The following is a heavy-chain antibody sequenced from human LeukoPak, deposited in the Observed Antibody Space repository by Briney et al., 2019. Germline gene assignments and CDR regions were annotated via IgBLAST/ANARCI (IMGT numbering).Heavy chain of an antibody. J-gene: IGHJ1*01. CDR2: IYSGGST. Sequence: GGSLRLSCAASGFTVSSNYMSWVRQAPGKGLEWVSVIYSGGSTYYADSVKGRFTISRDNSKNTLYLQMNSLSAEDTAVYYCAGEYYDILTGYYKGYFQHWGQGTLVTVSS. V-gene: IGHV3-66*01. CDR1: GFTVSSNY. D-gene: IGHD3-9*01. CDR3: AGEYYDILTGYYKGYFQH.